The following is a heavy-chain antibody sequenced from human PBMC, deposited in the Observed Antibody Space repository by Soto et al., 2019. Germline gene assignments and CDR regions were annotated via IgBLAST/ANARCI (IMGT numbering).Heavy chain of an antibody. D-gene: IGHD1-26*01. CDR1: GDSISTYY. CDR3: ARLLLFHKGIDD. Sequence: SSETLSLTCTVSGDSISTYYWSWIRQPPGKGLQWIGYIFSSGGTAYNPSLKSRVTISLDMSKKQISLKLSSVTAADTATYFCARLLLFHKGIDDWGQGTMVTVSS. V-gene: IGHV4-59*01. CDR2: IFSSGGT. J-gene: IGHJ6*02.